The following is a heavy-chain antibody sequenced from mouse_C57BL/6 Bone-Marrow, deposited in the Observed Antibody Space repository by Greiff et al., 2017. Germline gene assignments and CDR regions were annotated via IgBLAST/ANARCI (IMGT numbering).Heavy chain of an antibody. D-gene: IGHD2-4*01. CDR1: GYSFTGYY. CDR2: IYPYNGVS. Sequence: EVQLQQSGPELVKPGASVKISCKASGYSFTGYYMHWVKQSHGNILDWIGYIYPYNGVSSYNQKFKGKATLTVDKSSSTAYMELRSLTSEDSAVYYCARSGGYYDYDGGTLDYWGQGTTLTVSS. CDR3: ARSGGYYDYDGGTLDY. J-gene: IGHJ2*01. V-gene: IGHV1-31*01.